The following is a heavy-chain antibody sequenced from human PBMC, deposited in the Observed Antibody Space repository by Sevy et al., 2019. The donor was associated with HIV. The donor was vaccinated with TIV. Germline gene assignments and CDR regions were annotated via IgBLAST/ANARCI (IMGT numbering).Heavy chain of an antibody. J-gene: IGHJ4*02. V-gene: IGHV3-33*01. CDR3: ARGGYYYDNAAYYALDS. D-gene: IGHD3-22*01. CDR2: IWSDGAYQ. CDR1: GFTFSNYA. Sequence: GESLKISCAATGFTFSNYAMHWVRQAPGKGMEWVAIIWSDGAYQYHGDSVKGRFTISRDNSKNTLYLQMNNVRVEDTAAYYCARGGYYYDNAAYYALDSWGQGTLVTVSS.